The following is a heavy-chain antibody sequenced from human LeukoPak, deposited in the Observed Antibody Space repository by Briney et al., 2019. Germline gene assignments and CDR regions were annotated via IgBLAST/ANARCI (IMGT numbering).Heavy chain of an antibody. CDR3: ARLPDEGNFDY. V-gene: IGHV4-4*09. CDR2: TYTSGST. Sequence: PSETLSLTCTVSGGSISSYYWSWIRQPPGKGLEWIGYTYTSGSTNYNPSLKSRVTISVDTSKNQFSLRLSSVTAADTAVYYCARLPDEGNFDYWGQGTLVTVSS. J-gene: IGHJ4*02. CDR1: GGSISSYY.